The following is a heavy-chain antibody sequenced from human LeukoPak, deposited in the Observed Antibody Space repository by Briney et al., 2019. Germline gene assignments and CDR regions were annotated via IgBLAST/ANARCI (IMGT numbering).Heavy chain of an antibody. D-gene: IGHD3-10*01. J-gene: IGHJ4*02. CDR2: IHYSGTT. Sequence: PSETLSLTCAVSGYSINSGYWWSWVRQPPGKGLEWIGNIHYSGTTYYNPSLKSRVTISVDRSKSQFSLKLSSVTAADTAVYYCAKGYYYGSGTYADPFDYWGQGTLVTVSS. CDR1: GYSINSGYW. CDR3: AKGYYYGSGTYADPFDY. V-gene: IGHV4-4*02.